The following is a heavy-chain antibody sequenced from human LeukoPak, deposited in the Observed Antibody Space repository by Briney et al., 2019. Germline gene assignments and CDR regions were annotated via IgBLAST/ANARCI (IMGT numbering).Heavy chain of an antibody. D-gene: IGHD4-23*01. J-gene: IGHJ3*02. CDR3: ARGGGNSWHAFDI. Sequence: PSETLSLTCTVSGGSISSYYWSWIRQPPGKGPEWIGYIYYSGSTNYNPSLKSRVTISVDTSKNQFSLKLSSVTAADTAVYYCARGGGNSWHAFDIWGQGTMVTVSS. V-gene: IGHV4-59*01. CDR1: GGSISSYY. CDR2: IYYSGST.